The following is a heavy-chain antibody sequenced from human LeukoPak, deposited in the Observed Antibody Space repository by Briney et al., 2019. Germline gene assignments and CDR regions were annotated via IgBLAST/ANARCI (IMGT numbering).Heavy chain of an antibody. J-gene: IGHJ6*02. CDR3: ARVAAAGTSYYGMDV. Sequence: GSLRLSCAAFGFTFPDYYISWVRQAPGKGLEWVSVIYSGGSTYYADSVKGRFTISRDNSKNTLYLQMNSLRAEDTAVYYCARVAAAGTSYYGMDVWGQGTTVTVSS. CDR2: IYSGGST. CDR1: GFTFPDYY. D-gene: IGHD6-13*01. V-gene: IGHV3-66*01.